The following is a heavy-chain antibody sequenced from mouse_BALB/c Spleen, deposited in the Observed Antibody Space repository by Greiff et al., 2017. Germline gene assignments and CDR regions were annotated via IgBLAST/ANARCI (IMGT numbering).Heavy chain of an antibody. J-gene: IGHJ4*01. CDR1: GFTFSSYA. Sequence: EVKLVESGGGLVKPGGSLKLSCAASGFTFSSYAMSWVRQTPEKRLEWVASISSGGSTYYPDSVKGRFTISRDNARNILYLQMSSLRSEDTAMYYCARLLLKYAMDYWGQGTSVTVSS. D-gene: IGHD1-3*01. CDR3: ARLLLKYAMDY. CDR2: ISSGGST. V-gene: IGHV5-6-5*01.